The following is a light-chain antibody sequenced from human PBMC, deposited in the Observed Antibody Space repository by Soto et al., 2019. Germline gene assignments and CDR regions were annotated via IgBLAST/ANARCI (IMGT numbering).Light chain of an antibody. Sequence: DIQMTQSPSSVSASVGDRVTITCRSSEDISTWLAWYQQKPGKAPKLLIYAASSLQSGVPSRFSGSGSGTDFTLTISSLQPEDFATYYCQHADCFPLITFGQGTRLEIK. CDR3: QHADCFPLIT. CDR2: AAS. CDR1: EDISTW. V-gene: IGKV1-12*01. J-gene: IGKJ5*01.